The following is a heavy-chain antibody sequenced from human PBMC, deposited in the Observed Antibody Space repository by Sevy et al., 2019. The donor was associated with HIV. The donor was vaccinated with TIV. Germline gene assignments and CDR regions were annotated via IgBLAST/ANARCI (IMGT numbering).Heavy chain of an antibody. Sequence: GESLKISCKGSGNSFTSHWIGWVRHMPGKGLEWMGIIYPDDSDTRYSPSFQGQVTFSADKSISTAYLQWSSLKASDTAMYYCATSRSGYFDSSGYYIYWGQGTLVTVSS. J-gene: IGHJ4*02. D-gene: IGHD3-22*01. CDR1: GNSFTSHW. V-gene: IGHV5-51*01. CDR2: IYPDDSDT. CDR3: ATSRSGYFDSSGYYIY.